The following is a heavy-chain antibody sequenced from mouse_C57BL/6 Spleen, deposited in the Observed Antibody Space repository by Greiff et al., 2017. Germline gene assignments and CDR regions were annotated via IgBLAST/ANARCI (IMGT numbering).Heavy chain of an antibody. CDR1: GYTFTDYE. D-gene: IGHD1-1*01. Sequence: QVQLQQSGAELVRPGASVTLSCKASGYTFTDYEMHWVKQTPVHGLEWIGAIDPETGGTAYNQKFKGKATLTADKSSRTAYMELRSLTSEDSAVDYCTPYYGSRSGFAYWGQGTLVTVSA. CDR2: IDPETGGT. V-gene: IGHV1-15*01. J-gene: IGHJ3*01. CDR3: TPYYGSRSGFAY.